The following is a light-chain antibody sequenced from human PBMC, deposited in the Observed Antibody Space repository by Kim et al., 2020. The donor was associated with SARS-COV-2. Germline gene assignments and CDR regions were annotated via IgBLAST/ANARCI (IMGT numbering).Light chain of an antibody. Sequence: EIVLTQSPGTLSLSPGERATLSCRASQTVSSSYLAWYQQKPGQAPRLLILGASRRATGIPDRFSGSGSGTDFTLTISRLEPEDFAVYYCQQYGSSPPVTFGGGTKVDIK. V-gene: IGKV3-20*01. CDR2: GAS. J-gene: IGKJ4*01. CDR3: QQYGSSPPVT. CDR1: QTVSSSY.